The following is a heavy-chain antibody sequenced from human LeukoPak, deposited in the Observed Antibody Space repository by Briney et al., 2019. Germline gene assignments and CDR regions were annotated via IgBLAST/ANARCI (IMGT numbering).Heavy chain of an antibody. Sequence: GGSLRLSCVASGFTVSSNYMSWVRQAPGKGLEWVSVIYSGGSTYYADSVKGRFTISRDNSKNTLYLQMNSLRAEDTAVYYCARARPYDFWSGYLVLTYMDVWGKGTTVTVSS. CDR1: GFTVSSNY. CDR3: ARARPYDFWSGYLVLTYMDV. D-gene: IGHD3-3*01. CDR2: IYSGGST. V-gene: IGHV3-53*01. J-gene: IGHJ6*03.